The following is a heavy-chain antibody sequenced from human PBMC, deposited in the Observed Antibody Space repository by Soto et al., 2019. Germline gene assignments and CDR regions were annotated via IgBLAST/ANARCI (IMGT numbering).Heavy chain of an antibody. J-gene: IGHJ4*02. CDR1: GLTFSDYY. V-gene: IGHV3-11*01. Sequence: QVPLVESGGGLVKPGGSLRLSFAASGLTFSDYYMSCIRQAPGKGLEWVSYISSTGGLIYYADSVKGRITISRDNAKNTLYLQMNSLRAEDTAVYYWARQVTRGLLDYRGQGTQVTVSS. CDR3: ARQVTRGLLDY. D-gene: IGHD2-21*02. CDR2: ISSTGGLI.